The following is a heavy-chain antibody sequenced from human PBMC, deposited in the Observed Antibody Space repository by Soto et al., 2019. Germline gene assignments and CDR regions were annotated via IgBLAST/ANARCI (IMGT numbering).Heavy chain of an antibody. CDR2: IYYSGST. Sequence: SETLSLTCTVSGGSISSYYWSWIRQPPGKGLEWIGYIYYSGSTNYNPSLKSRVTISVDTSKNQFSLKLSSVTAADTAVYYCARVGTPGSEVTGPDSLYFDYWGQGTLVTVSS. CDR1: GGSISSYY. V-gene: IGHV4-59*01. CDR3: ARVGTPGSEVTGPDSLYFDY. D-gene: IGHD2-8*02. J-gene: IGHJ4*02.